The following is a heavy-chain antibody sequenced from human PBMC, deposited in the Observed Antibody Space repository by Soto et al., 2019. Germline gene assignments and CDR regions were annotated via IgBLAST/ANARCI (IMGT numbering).Heavy chain of an antibody. V-gene: IGHV1-69*08. D-gene: IGHD1-20*01. J-gene: IGHJ4*02. CDR3: ARDMDVSHGSITGTNPFDY. CDR1: GGTFSSYT. CDR2: IIPILGIA. Sequence: QVQLVQSGAEVKKPGSSVKVSCKASGGTFSSYTISWVRQAPGQGLEWMGRIIPILGIANYAHKFQGRGTSTTDKPPSTAYMELSSLRSEDTAVYYWARDMDVSHGSITGTNPFDYWGQGTLVTVSS.